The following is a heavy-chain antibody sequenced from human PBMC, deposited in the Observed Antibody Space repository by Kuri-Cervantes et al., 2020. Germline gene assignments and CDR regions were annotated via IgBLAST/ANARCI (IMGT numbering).Heavy chain of an antibody. D-gene: IGHD1-14*01. CDR3: ARHWNRNNGGAFDI. V-gene: IGHV4-39*01. Sequence: SETLSLTCTVSGGPISSSSYYWGWIRQPPGKGLEWIGSIYYSGSTYYNPSLKSRVTISVDTSKNQFSLKLSSVTAADTAVYYCARHWNRNNGGAFDIWGQGTMVTVSS. CDR1: GGPISSSSYY. CDR2: IYYSGST. J-gene: IGHJ3*02.